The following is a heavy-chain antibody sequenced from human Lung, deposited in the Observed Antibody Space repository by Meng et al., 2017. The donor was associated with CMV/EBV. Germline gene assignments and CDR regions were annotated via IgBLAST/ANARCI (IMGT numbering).Heavy chain of an antibody. CDR3: ARADKVRFDY. CDR2: IYHSGST. J-gene: IGHJ4*02. Sequence: QVQLHGAVPGLVKPSGTLPLTCAFSGGSMSSTNWWSWVRQPPGKGLEWIGEIYHSGSTNYNPSLKSRVSISVDKSKNQFSLKLSSVTAADTAVYYCARADKVRFDYWGQGTLVTVSS. V-gene: IGHV4-4*02. CDR1: GGSMSSTNW.